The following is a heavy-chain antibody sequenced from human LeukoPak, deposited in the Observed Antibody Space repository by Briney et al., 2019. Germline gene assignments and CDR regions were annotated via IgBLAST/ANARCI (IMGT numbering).Heavy chain of an antibody. Sequence: ASVKVSCKASGYTFTSYDINWVRQATGQGLEWMGWMNPNSGNTGYAQKFQGRVTMTRNTSTSTAYMELSSLRSEDTAVYYCARGGNIYYYDSSGYPRPDWFDPWGQGTLVTVSS. J-gene: IGHJ5*02. V-gene: IGHV1-8*01. D-gene: IGHD3-22*01. CDR2: MNPNSGNT. CDR1: GYTFTSYD. CDR3: ARGGNIYYYDSSGYPRPDWFDP.